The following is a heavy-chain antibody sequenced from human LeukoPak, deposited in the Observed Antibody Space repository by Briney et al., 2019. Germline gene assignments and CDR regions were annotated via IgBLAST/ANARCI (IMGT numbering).Heavy chain of an antibody. D-gene: IGHD6-6*01. CDR3: ARGGAARLHFQN. V-gene: IGHV4-39*01. Sequence: SETLSLTCTVSGGSISSNDYYWGWIRQPPGKGLEWIGSINYSGSTYYNPSLKSRSTVSIDTSKRQFSLKLYSVTAADTAVYYCARGGAARLHFQNWGQGTLVTVSS. CDR2: INYSGST. J-gene: IGHJ1*01. CDR1: GGSISSNDYY.